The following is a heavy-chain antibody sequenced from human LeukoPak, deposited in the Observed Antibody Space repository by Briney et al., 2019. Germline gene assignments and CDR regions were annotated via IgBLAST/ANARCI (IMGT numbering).Heavy chain of an antibody. V-gene: IGHV4-34*01. CDR2: INHSGST. Sequence: TSETLSLTCAVYGGSFSGYYWSWIRQPPGEGLEWIGEINHSGSTNYNPSLKSRVTISVDTSKNQFSLKLSSVTAADTAVYYCARTAITMVRGAKRVLDYWGQGTLVTVSS. CDR1: GGSFSGYY. D-gene: IGHD3-10*01. J-gene: IGHJ4*02. CDR3: ARTAITMVRGAKRVLDY.